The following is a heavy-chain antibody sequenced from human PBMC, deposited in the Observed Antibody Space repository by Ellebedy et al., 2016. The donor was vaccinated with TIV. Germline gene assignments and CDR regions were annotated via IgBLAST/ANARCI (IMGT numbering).Heavy chain of an antibody. CDR3: ARGYGDFDY. D-gene: IGHD4/OR15-4a*01. CDR1: GYTFTSYH. V-gene: IGHV1-46*01. Sequence: ASVKVSCKTSGYTFTSYHIHWVRQAPGQGLERLGIINPIGGSTTYAQKFQGRVTMTRDKSTSTVYMDLSSLRSDDTAIYYCARGYGDFDYWGQGTLVTVSS. CDR2: INPIGGST. J-gene: IGHJ4*02.